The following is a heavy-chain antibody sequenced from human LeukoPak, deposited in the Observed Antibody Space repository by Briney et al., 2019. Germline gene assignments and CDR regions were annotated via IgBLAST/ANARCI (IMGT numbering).Heavy chain of an antibody. Sequence: GGSLRLSCAASGLTVSSNYMSWVRQAPGKGLEWVSVIYSGGSTYYADSVKGRFTISRDNSKNTLYLQMNSLRAEDTAVYYCARDHSSWEGYFDYWGQGTLVTVSS. CDR3: ARDHSSWEGYFDY. CDR2: IYSGGST. D-gene: IGHD6-13*01. CDR1: GLTVSSNY. J-gene: IGHJ4*02. V-gene: IGHV3-66*01.